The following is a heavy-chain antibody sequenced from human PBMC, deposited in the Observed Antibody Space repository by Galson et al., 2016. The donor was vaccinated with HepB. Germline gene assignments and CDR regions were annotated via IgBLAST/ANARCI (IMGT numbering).Heavy chain of an antibody. Sequence: SLRLSCAASGFTFSSYGMHWVRQAPGKGLEWVAFISYDGSDKYYADSVKGRFTISRDNSKNTLYLQMNSLRAEDTAVFSCVKDLGGTVVPDYWGQGTLVTVSS. J-gene: IGHJ4*02. V-gene: IGHV3-30*18. CDR2: ISYDGSDK. CDR1: GFTFSSYG. D-gene: IGHD2-8*02. CDR3: VKDLGGTVVPDY.